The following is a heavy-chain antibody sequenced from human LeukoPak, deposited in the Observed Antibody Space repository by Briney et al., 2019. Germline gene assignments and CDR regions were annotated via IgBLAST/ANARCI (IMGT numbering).Heavy chain of an antibody. D-gene: IGHD3-10*02. Sequence: GESLKISRTGSAYNFTNYWIGWVRQMPGKGLEWMGIINPGDSETTYSPSFQGQITNSADKSISTAYFTWSSPKASETAIYYLGGRVLGNYVTQRAGGVDGFDIWGQGTMITVSS. CDR3: GGRVLGNYVTQRAGGVDGFDI. J-gene: IGHJ3*02. CDR1: AYNFTNYW. CDR2: INPGDSET. V-gene: IGHV5-51*01.